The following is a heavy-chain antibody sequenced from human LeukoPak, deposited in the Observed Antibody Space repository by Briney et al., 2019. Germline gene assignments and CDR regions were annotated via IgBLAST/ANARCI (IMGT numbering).Heavy chain of an antibody. D-gene: IGHD3-22*01. Sequence: SETLSLTCTVSGGSISSSSYYWGWIRQPPGKGLEWIGSIYYSGSTYYNPSLKSRVTISVDTSKNQFSLKLSSVTAADTAVYYCAREDYDSSGYIKDAFDIWGQGTMVTVSS. CDR1: GGSISSSSYY. V-gene: IGHV4-39*02. J-gene: IGHJ3*02. CDR2: IYYSGST. CDR3: AREDYDSSGYIKDAFDI.